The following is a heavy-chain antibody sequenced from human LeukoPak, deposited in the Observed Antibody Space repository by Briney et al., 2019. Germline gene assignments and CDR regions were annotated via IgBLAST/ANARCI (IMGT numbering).Heavy chain of an antibody. D-gene: IGHD6-13*01. Sequence: GGSLRLSCAVSGFTFSDYYMSWIRQAPGRGLEWVSYISSSSTYTKYADSVKGRVTISRDNAKNSLYLQMNSLRAEDTAVYYCALHSSSWTIDSWSQGTLVTVSS. CDR1: GFTFSDYY. J-gene: IGHJ4*02. CDR3: ALHSSSWTIDS. V-gene: IGHV3-11*06. CDR2: ISSSSTYT.